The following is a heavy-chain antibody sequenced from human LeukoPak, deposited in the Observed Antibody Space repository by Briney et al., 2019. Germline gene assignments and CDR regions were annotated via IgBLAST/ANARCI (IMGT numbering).Heavy chain of an antibody. J-gene: IGHJ4*02. CDR1: GFTLGSYS. Sequence: PGGSLRLSCAASGFTLGSYSMNWVRQAPGKGLEWVSSISSSSSYIYYADSVKGRFTISRDNAKNSLYLQMNSLRAEDTAVYYCARELMVRGIPPDYWGQGTLVTVSS. CDR3: ARELMVRGIPPDY. D-gene: IGHD3-10*01. V-gene: IGHV3-21*01. CDR2: ISSSSSYI.